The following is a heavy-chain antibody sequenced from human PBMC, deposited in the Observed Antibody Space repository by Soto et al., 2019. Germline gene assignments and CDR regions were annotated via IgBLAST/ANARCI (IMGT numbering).Heavy chain of an antibody. J-gene: IGHJ4*02. CDR2: ISWNSGRI. D-gene: IGHD3-9*01. CDR3: AKGSAYDILTDFDF. CDR1: GFTFDDYA. Sequence: EVQLVESGGGLVQPGRSLRLSCAASGFTFDDYAMHWVRQAPGKGLEWLSGISWNSGRIDYADYVKGRFTSSRDNAKNSLYLQVNSLRAEDTAFYYCAKGSAYDILTDFDFWGQGTLVTVSS. V-gene: IGHV3-9*01.